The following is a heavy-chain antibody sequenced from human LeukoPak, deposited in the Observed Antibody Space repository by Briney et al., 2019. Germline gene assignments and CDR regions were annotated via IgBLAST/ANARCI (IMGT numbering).Heavy chain of an antibody. V-gene: IGHV3-30*18. CDR2: ISYDGSNK. D-gene: IGHD5-24*01. CDR3: AKDTVEMLYYYGVDV. CDR1: GFTFSSYG. Sequence: GRSLRLSCAASGFTFSSYGMHWVRQAPGKGLEWVAVISYDGSNKYYADSVKGRFTISRDNSKNTLYLQMNSLRAEDTAVYYCAKDTVEMLYYYGVDVWGQGTTVTVSS. J-gene: IGHJ6*02.